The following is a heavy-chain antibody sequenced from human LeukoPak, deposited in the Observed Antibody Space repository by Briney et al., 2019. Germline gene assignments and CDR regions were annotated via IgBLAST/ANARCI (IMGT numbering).Heavy chain of an antibody. Sequence: GGSLRLSCAASGFTFSSYGMHWVRQAPGKGLEWVAVIWYDGSNKYYADSVKGRFTISRDNSKNTLYLQMNSLRAEDTAVYYCARDRVGYYGSGSYYNRYFDYWGQGTLVTVSS. CDR2: IWYDGSNK. CDR1: GFTFSSYG. CDR3: ARDRVGYYGSGSYYNRYFDY. V-gene: IGHV3-33*01. D-gene: IGHD3-10*01. J-gene: IGHJ4*02.